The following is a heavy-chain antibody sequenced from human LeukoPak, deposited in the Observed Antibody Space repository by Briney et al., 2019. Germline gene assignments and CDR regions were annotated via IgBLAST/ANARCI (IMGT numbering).Heavy chain of an antibody. CDR2: IWSDGSNE. CDR1: GFIFRKFG. CDR3: ARDQQGVDGVKFYYFDY. D-gene: IGHD6-19*01. J-gene: IGHJ4*02. Sequence: GGSLRLSCVASGFIFRKFGMHWVRQAPGKGLEWVAVIWSDGSNEYYADSVEGRFTISRDTSKDTLYLQMNSLRAEDTAVYYCARDQQGVDGVKFYYFDYWGQGTLVTVS. V-gene: IGHV3-33*01.